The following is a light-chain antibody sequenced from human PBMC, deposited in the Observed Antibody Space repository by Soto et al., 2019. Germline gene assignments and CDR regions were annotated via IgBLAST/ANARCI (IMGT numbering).Light chain of an antibody. CDR2: GAS. CDR3: QQYGSSPRT. V-gene: IGKV3-20*01. J-gene: IGKJ1*01. Sequence: EIVLTQSPGTLSLSPGERATLSCRASQSVSSSYLAWYRQIPGQAPSLLMYGASSRATGIPERFSGTGSGTDFTLTISRLEPEDFAVYYCQQYGSSPRTFGQGTKVHI. CDR1: QSVSSSY.